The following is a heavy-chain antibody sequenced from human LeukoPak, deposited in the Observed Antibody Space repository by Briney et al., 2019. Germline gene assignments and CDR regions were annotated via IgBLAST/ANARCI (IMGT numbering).Heavy chain of an antibody. V-gene: IGHV4-39*01. CDR2: IYYSGST. CDR3: ARWGPTVVTLRAYDY. CDR1: GFTFSSYA. J-gene: IGHJ4*02. Sequence: GTLRLSCAASGFTFSSYAMSWVRQAPGKGLEWIGSIYYSGSTYYNPSLKSRVTISVDTSKNQFSLKLSSVTAADTAVYYCARWGPTVVTLRAYDYWGQGTLVTVSS. D-gene: IGHD4-23*01.